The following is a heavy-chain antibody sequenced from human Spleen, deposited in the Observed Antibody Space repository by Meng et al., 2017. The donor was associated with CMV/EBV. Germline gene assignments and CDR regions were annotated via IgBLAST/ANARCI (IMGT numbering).Heavy chain of an antibody. CDR2: IKSKTDGGTT. J-gene: IGHJ4*02. CDR1: GFTFSNAW. Sequence: GGSLRLSCAASGFTFSNAWMSWVRQAPGKGLEWVGRIKSKTDGGTTDYAAPVKGRFTISRDDSKSIAYLQMNSPKTEDTAVYYCTYDSSGYYSYYFDNWGQGTLVTVSS. CDR3: TYDSSGYYSYYFDN. V-gene: IGHV3-15*01. D-gene: IGHD3-22*01.